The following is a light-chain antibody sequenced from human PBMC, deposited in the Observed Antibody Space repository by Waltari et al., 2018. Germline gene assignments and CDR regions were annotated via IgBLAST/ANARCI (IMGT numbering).Light chain of an antibody. CDR2: VNSDGSH. V-gene: IGLV4-69*01. J-gene: IGLJ3*02. Sequence: QLVLTQSPSASASLGASVKLTCTLISGHCSNVIAWHQQQPEKGPRYLMKVNSDGSHSKGDKIPDRFSGSSSGAEHYLTISSLQSEDEADYYCQTGGHGTWVFGGGTKLTVL. CDR1: SGHCSNV. CDR3: QTGGHGTWV.